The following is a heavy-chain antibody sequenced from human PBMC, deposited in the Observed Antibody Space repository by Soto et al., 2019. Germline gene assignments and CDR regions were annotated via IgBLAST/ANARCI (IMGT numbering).Heavy chain of an antibody. V-gene: IGHV1-3*01. D-gene: IGHD3-10*01. J-gene: IGHJ4*02. CDR2: INAGNGDT. CDR3: ARDRPGTGYFDS. CDR1: GYTFTNYA. Sequence: ASVKVSCKASGYTFTNYAIHWVRQAPGQRLEWMGWINAGNGDTKYSQKFQGRFTITRDTSASTAYMDLSSLRSEDTAVYYCARDRPGTGYFDSWGQGTLVTVST.